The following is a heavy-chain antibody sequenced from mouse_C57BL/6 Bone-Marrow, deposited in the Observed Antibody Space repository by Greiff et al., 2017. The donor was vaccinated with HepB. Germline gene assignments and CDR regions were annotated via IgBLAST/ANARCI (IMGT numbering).Heavy chain of an antibody. V-gene: IGHV1-76*01. J-gene: IGHJ1*03. CDR2: IYPGSGNT. CDR1: GYTFTDYY. CDR3: AERGRWLLLPWFFDG. D-gene: IGHD2-3*01. Sequence: QVHVKQSGAELVRPGASVKLSCKASGYTFTDYYINWVKQRPGQGLEWIARIYPGSGNTYYNEKFKGKATLTAEKSSSTAYMQLSSLTSEDSAVYFCAERGRWLLLPWFFDGWGTGTTVTVTS.